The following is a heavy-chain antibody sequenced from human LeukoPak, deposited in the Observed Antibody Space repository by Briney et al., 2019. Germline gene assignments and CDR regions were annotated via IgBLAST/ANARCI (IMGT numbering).Heavy chain of an antibody. J-gene: IGHJ4*02. V-gene: IGHV3-53*01. CDR1: GFTVSSNY. CDR3: ARDRLYSSSSEDY. CDR2: IYSGGST. Sequence: GGSLRLSCAASGFTVSSNYMSWVRQAPGKGLEWVSVIYSGGSTYYADSVQGRFTISRNNSKNTLYLQMNSLRAEDTAVYYCARDRLYSSSSEDYWGQGILVTVSS. D-gene: IGHD6-6*01.